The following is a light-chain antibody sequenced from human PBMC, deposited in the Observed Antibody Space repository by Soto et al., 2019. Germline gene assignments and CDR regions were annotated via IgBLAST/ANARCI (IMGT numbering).Light chain of an antibody. J-gene: IGKJ1*01. CDR3: LQDDNSPRT. CDR1: QGLRTE. V-gene: IGKV1-6*01. Sequence: AIQMTQSPSSLSASVGDRVTITCRASQGLRTELGWYQQKPGKAPKLLIYATSTLQSGVPSRFSGSGSGTDFTLTISSLQPEDFATYYCLQDDNSPRTFGQGTKVEIK. CDR2: ATS.